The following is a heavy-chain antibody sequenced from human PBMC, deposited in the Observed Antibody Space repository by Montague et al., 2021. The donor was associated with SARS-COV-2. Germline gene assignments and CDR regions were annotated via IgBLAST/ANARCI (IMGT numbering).Heavy chain of an antibody. CDR1: GGSISSYY. D-gene: IGHD3-22*01. Sequence: SETLSLTCTVSGGSISSYYWSWIRQPPGKGLKWIGYIYYSGSTNYNPSLKSRVTISVDTSKNQFSLKLSSVTAADTAVYYCARGPQEYRITMIVVDYWYFDLWGRGTLVTVSS. CDR3: ARGPQEYRITMIVVDYWYFDL. J-gene: IGHJ2*01. V-gene: IGHV4-59*01. CDR2: IYYSGST.